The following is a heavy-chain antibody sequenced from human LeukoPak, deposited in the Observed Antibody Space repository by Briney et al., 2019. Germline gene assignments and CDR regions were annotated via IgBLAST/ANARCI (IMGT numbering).Heavy chain of an antibody. V-gene: IGHV1-24*01. CDR3: ATVQILPYSSSWYGPPDY. CDR2: FDPEDGET. Sequence: ASVKVSCKVSGYTLTELSMHWVRQAPGKGLEWMGGFDPEDGETIYAQKFRGRVTMTEDTSTDTAYMELSSLRSEDTAVYYCATVQILPYSSSWYGPPDYWGQGTLVTVSS. D-gene: IGHD6-13*01. J-gene: IGHJ4*02. CDR1: GYTLTELS.